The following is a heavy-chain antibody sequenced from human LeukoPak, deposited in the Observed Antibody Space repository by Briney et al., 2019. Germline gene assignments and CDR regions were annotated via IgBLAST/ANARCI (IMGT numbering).Heavy chain of an antibody. CDR1: GGSISSSSYY. CDR3: ARVLRGWLLPPSWFDP. J-gene: IGHJ5*02. D-gene: IGHD3-22*01. V-gene: IGHV4-39*07. Sequence: PSETLSLTCTVSGGSISSSSYYWGWIRQPPGKGLEWIGSIYYSGSTYYNPSLKSRVTISVDTSKNQFSLKLSSVTAADTAVYYCARVLRGWLLPPSWFDPWGQGTLVTVSS. CDR2: IYYSGST.